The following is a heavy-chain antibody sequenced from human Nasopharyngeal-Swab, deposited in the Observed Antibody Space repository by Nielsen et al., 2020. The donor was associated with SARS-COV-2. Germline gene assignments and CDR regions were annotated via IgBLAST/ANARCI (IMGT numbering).Heavy chain of an antibody. D-gene: IGHD6-13*01. CDR1: GGTFSSYA. CDR2: IIPIFGTA. V-gene: IGHV1-69*13. CDR3: ARSGHSSSWYQHSYYYYGMDV. Sequence: SVKVSCKASGGTFSSYAISWVRQAPGQGLEGMGGIIPIFGTANYAQKFQGRVTITADESTSTAYMELSSLRSEDTAVYYCARSGHSSSWYQHSYYYYGMDVWGQGTTVTVSS. J-gene: IGHJ6*02.